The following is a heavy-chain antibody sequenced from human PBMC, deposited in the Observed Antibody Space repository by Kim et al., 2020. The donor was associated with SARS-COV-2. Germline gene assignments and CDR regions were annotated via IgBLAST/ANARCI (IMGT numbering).Heavy chain of an antibody. J-gene: IGHJ6*02. CDR1: GDSVSSNSAA. Sequence: SQTLSLTCAISGDSVSSNSAAWNWIRQSPSRGLEWLGRTYYRSKWYNDYAVSVKSRITINPDTSKNQFSLQLNSVTPEDTAVYYCARGATSWIYYYYGMDVWGQGTTVTVSS. CDR3: ARGATSWIYYYYGMDV. CDR2: TYYRSKWYN. D-gene: IGHD5-12*01. V-gene: IGHV6-1*01.